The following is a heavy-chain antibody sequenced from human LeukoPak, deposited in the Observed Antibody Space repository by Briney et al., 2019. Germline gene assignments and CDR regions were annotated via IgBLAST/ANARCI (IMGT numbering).Heavy chain of an antibody. D-gene: IGHD1-1*01. CDR1: GYSISSGYY. CDR2: ISHSGST. CDR3: ARFINWNDDGRFDY. Sequence: ASETLSLTCTVSGYSISSGYYWGWIRQPPGKGLKWIGNISHSGSTYYNPSLKSRVTISVDTSKNQFSLKLSSATAADTAVYYCARFINWNDDGRFDYWGQGTLVTVSS. V-gene: IGHV4-38-2*02. J-gene: IGHJ4*02.